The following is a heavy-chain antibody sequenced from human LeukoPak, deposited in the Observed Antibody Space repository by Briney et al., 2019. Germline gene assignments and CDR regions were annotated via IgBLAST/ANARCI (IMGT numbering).Heavy chain of an antibody. CDR2: ISGSGGST. J-gene: IGHJ4*02. CDR1: GFTFSSYA. D-gene: IGHD6-6*01. Sequence: GGSLRLSWAAAGFTFSSYAISWVRQAPGKGLEWVSAISGSGGSTYYADSVKGRFTISRDNSKNTLYLQMNSLRAEDTAVYYCARDVRPDYWGQGTLVTVST. CDR3: ARDVRPDY. V-gene: IGHV3-23*01.